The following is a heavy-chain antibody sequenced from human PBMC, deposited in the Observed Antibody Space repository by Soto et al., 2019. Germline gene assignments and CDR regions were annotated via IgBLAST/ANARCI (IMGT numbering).Heavy chain of an antibody. J-gene: IGHJ4*02. V-gene: IGHV3-23*01. CDR3: AKDPVSIFGVVIPSGYFDY. CDR1: GFTFSSYA. D-gene: IGHD3-3*01. CDR2: ISGSGGST. Sequence: LRLSCAASGFTFSSYAMSWVRQAPRKGLEWVSAISGSGGSTYYADSVKGRFTISRDNSKNTLYLQMNSLRAEDTAVYYCAKDPVSIFGVVIPSGYFDYWGQGTLVTVSS.